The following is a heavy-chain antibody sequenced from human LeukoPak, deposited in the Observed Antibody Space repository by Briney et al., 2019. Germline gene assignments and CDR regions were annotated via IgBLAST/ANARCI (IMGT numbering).Heavy chain of an antibody. Sequence: GGSLRLSCAASGFTFSSYEMNWVRQAPGKGLEWVSYISSSGSTIYYADSVKGRLTISRDNAKNSLYLQMNSLRAEDTAVYYCARAYDYGDYVPNCFDYWGQGTWVTVSS. CDR2: ISSSGSTI. D-gene: IGHD4-17*01. J-gene: IGHJ4*02. V-gene: IGHV3-48*03. CDR3: ARAYDYGDYVPNCFDY. CDR1: GFTFSSYE.